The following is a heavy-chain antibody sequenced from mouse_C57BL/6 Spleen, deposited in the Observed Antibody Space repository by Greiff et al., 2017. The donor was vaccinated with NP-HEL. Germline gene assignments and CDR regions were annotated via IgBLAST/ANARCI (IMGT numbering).Heavy chain of an antibody. Sequence: QVQLQQPGAELVKPGASVKLSCKASGYTFTSYWMQWVKQRPGQGLEWIGEIDPSDSYTNYNQKFKGKATLTVDTSSSTAYMQLSSLTSEDSAVYYCARSYPMDYWGQGTSVTVSS. CDR2: IDPSDSYT. J-gene: IGHJ4*01. V-gene: IGHV1-50*01. CDR1: GYTFTSYW. CDR3: ARSYPMDY.